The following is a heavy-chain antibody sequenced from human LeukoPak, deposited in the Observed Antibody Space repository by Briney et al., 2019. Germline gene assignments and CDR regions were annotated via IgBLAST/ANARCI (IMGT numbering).Heavy chain of an antibody. CDR1: RFSLSSHW. Sequence: GGSLRLSCAASRFSLSSHWMTWVRQVPGRGPEWVANVNRDGSETYYLDSVKGRFTISKDNAKNSLYLQMNSLRAEDTALYHCARNNGMDVWGQGTTVIVSS. J-gene: IGHJ6*02. CDR2: VNRDGSET. CDR3: ARNNGMDV. V-gene: IGHV3-7*03.